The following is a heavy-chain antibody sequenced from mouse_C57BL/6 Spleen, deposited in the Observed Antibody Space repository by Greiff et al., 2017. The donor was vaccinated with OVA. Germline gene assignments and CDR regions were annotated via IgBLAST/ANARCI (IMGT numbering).Heavy chain of an antibody. CDR1: GYSITSGYY. Sequence: EVHLVESGPGLVKPSQSLSLTCSVTGYSITSGYYWNWIRQFPGNKLEWMGYISYDGSNNYNPSLKNRISITRDTSKNQFFLKLNSVTTEDTATYYCACNWDYFDYWGQGTTLTVSS. CDR2: ISYDGSN. D-gene: IGHD4-1*02. V-gene: IGHV3-6*01. J-gene: IGHJ2*01. CDR3: ACNWDYFDY.